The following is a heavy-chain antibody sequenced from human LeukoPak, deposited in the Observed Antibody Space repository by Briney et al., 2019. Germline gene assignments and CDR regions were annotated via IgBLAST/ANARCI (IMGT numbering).Heavy chain of an antibody. CDR3: TRDMIYTFHY. CDR1: GFTFGDYA. CDR2: ITSKAFGGTT. D-gene: IGHD3-16*01. J-gene: IGHJ4*02. V-gene: IGHV3-49*04. Sequence: PGGSLRLSCTGSGFTFGDYALSWVRQAPGKGLEWVGFITSKAFGGTTEYAASVKGRFTISRDDSKSIAYLQMNSLRTDDTAVYYVTRDMIYTFHYWGQGTLVTVSS.